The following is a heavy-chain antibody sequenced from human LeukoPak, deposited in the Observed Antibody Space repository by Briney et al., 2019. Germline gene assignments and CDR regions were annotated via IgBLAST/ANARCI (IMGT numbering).Heavy chain of an antibody. CDR2: ISGSGGTT. J-gene: IGHJ4*02. CDR3: AKARSGYAFDY. Sequence: GGSLRLSCAASGFTLSSYGMSWVRQAPGKGPEWVSGISGSGGTTYYPDSVKGRFTISRDNSKNTLYLQMNSLRAEDTAVYYCAKARSGYAFDYWGQGTLVTVSS. V-gene: IGHV3-23*01. D-gene: IGHD5-12*01. CDR1: GFTLSSYG.